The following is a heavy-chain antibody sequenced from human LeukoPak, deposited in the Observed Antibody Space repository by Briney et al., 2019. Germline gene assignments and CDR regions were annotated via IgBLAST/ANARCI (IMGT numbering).Heavy chain of an antibody. CDR2: ISWNSGHR. CDR3: AELGITMIGGV. V-gene: IGHV3-9*01. CDR1: GFTFDDYA. Sequence: PGGSLRLSCAASGFTFDDYAMHWARQAPGKGLEWVSGISWNSGHRGYADSVKGRCTISRDNAKKYLYLQKNSRRSEDTAVYYCAELGITMIGGVWGKGPTVTISS. D-gene: IGHD3-10*02. J-gene: IGHJ6*04.